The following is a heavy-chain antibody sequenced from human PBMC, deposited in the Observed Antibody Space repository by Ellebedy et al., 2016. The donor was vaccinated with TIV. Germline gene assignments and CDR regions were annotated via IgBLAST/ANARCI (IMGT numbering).Heavy chain of an antibody. Sequence: GESLKISCAASGFTFSSYAMSWVRQAPGKGLEWVSAISGSGSSTYYTDSVKGRFTISRDNSKNTLWLQMDSLRLEDTAVYYCAQTIVGTTWGQGALVTVSS. CDR3: AQTIVGTT. J-gene: IGHJ4*02. D-gene: IGHD1-26*01. V-gene: IGHV3-23*01. CDR2: ISGSGSST. CDR1: GFTFSSYA.